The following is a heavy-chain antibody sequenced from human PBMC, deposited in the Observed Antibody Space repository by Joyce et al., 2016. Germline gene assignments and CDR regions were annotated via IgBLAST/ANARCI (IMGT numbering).Heavy chain of an antibody. D-gene: IGHD6-13*01. CDR3: ARGKADYFFDF. Sequence: EVQLVESGGGLVQPGGSLRLSCEASGFPFNSYEMNWVRQVPEKGLECVSYISSSGSTTYYADSVKGRFTISRDDAKNSLFLQMNSLRAEDTAVYYCARGKADYFFDFWGQGTLVAVSS. CDR2: ISSSGSTT. V-gene: IGHV3-48*03. J-gene: IGHJ4*02. CDR1: GFPFNSYE.